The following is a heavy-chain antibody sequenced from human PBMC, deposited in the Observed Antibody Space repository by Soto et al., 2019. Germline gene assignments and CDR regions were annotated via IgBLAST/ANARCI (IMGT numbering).Heavy chain of an antibody. V-gene: IGHV3-43*01. CDR3: AKDGGGVFGVAAFDY. CDR1: GFTFDDYT. D-gene: IGHD3-3*01. CDR2: ISWDGGST. Sequence: GGSLRLSCAASGFTFDDYTMHWVRQAPGKGLEWVSLISWDGGSTYYADSVKGRFTISRDNSKNSLYLQMNSLRTEDTALYYCAKDGGGVFGVAAFDYWGQGTLVTVSS. J-gene: IGHJ4*02.